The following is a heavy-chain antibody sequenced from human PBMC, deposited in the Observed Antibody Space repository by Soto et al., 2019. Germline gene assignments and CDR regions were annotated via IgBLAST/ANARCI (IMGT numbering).Heavy chain of an antibody. CDR3: ARDTYYFDF. D-gene: IGHD3-16*01. J-gene: IGHJ4*02. CDR1: GGSISSYY. V-gene: IGHV4-59*01. CDR2: IYYSGST. Sequence: PSETLSLTCTVSGGSISSYYWSWIRHPPGKGLEWIGYIYYSGSTNYNPSLKSRVTISVDTSKNQFSLKLSSVTAADRAVYYCARDTYYFDFWGQGSLVTVS.